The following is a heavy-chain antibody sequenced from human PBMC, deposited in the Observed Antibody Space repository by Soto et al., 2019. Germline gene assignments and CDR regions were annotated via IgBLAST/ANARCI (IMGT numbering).Heavy chain of an antibody. Sequence: XXGKVSCKASGCTFSSYAISWVRQAPGQVLEWMGGIIXIFGKXNYAKKFQGRXXITADESXXTAYMELSSLRSEETAVYYCARLLHGYSPVFDYWGQGTLVTVSS. CDR1: GCTFSSYA. CDR2: IIXIFGKX. J-gene: IGHJ4*02. CDR3: ARLLHGYSPVFDY. D-gene: IGHD5-18*01. V-gene: IGHV1-69*13.